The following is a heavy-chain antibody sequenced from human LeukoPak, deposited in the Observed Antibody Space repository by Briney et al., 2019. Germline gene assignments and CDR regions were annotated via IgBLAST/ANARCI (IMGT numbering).Heavy chain of an antibody. D-gene: IGHD1-26*01. J-gene: IGHJ6*03. CDR3: ARDPYSGSYGDYYYYYMDV. Sequence: GGSLRLSCAASGFTFSSYAMSWVRQAPGKGLEWVSAISGSGGSTYYADSVKGRFTISRGNAKNSLYLQMNSLRDEDTAVYYCARDPYSGSYGDYYYYYMDVWGKGTTVTISS. CDR1: GFTFSSYA. CDR2: ISGSGGST. V-gene: IGHV3-23*01.